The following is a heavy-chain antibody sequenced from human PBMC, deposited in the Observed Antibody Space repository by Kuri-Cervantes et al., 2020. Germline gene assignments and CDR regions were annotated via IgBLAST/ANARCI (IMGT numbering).Heavy chain of an antibody. V-gene: IGHV4-34*01. CDR3: ARGITGTISPFDY. D-gene: IGHD1-7*01. J-gene: IGHJ4*02. CDR1: GGSISSYY. CDR2: INHSGST. Sequence: SETLSLTCTVSGGSISSYYWSWIRQPPGKGLEWIGEINHSGSTNYNPSLKSRVTISVDTSKNQFSLKLSSVTAADTAVYYCARGITGTISPFDYWGQGTLVTVSS.